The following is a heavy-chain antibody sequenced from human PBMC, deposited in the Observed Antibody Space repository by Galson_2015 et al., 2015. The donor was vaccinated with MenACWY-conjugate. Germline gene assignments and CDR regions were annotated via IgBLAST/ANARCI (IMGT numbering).Heavy chain of an antibody. V-gene: IGHV3-74*01. J-gene: IGHJ4*02. D-gene: IGHD4-23*01. CDR1: GFTFSSYW. Sequence: SLRLSCAASGFTFSSYWMHWVRQAPGKGLLWVSRINNDGSDTSYADSVKGRFTISRDNAKNTLYLQMNSLRAEDTAVYYCARDNSAGPDLFDYWDQGTLVTVSS. CDR3: ARDNSAGPDLFDY. CDR2: INNDGSDT.